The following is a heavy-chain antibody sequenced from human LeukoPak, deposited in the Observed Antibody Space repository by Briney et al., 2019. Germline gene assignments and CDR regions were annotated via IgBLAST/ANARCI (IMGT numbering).Heavy chain of an antibody. J-gene: IGHJ6*02. CDR2: ISYDGSNK. Sequence: PGGSLRLSCAAPGFTFSSYAMHWVRQAPGKGLEWVAVISYDGSNKYYADSVKGRFTVSRDNSKNTLYLQMNSLRAEDTAVYYCARHLRRIIAVAGPYYYYGMDVWGQGTTVTVSS. V-gene: IGHV3-30-3*01. CDR3: ARHLRRIIAVAGPYYYYGMDV. CDR1: GFTFSSYA. D-gene: IGHD6-19*01.